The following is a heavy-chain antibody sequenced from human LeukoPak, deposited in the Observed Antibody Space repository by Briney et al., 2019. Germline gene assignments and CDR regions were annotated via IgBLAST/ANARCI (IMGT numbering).Heavy chain of an antibody. CDR1: GLTVTSNH. J-gene: IGHJ4*02. CDR2: IKSDGTT. CDR3: ARLRRGY. Sequence: TGGSPRLSCAASGLTVTSNHMSWVRQAPGKGLEWVSLIKSDGTTEYADSVKGRFTISRDNSKNTLFLQMNSLRVEDTAVYYCARLRRGYWGRGTPVTVSS. V-gene: IGHV3-53*01.